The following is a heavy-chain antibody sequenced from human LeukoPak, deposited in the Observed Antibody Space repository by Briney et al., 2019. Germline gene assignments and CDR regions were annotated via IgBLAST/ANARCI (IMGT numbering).Heavy chain of an antibody. CDR2: IKEDGSET. J-gene: IGHJ3*02. CDR1: GFTFSSYW. V-gene: IGHV3-7*01. D-gene: IGHD3-10*01. Sequence: GGSLRLSCAASGFTFSSYWTSWVRQAPGKGLEWVANIKEDGSETYYVDSVKGRFTISRDNAKNSLYLHMNSLTAEDTAMYYCARDWVAGVPFDAFDIWGQGTMVSVSS. CDR3: ARDWVAGVPFDAFDI.